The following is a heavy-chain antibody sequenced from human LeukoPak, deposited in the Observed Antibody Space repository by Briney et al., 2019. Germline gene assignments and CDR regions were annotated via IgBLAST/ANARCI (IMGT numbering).Heavy chain of an antibody. J-gene: IGHJ6*03. V-gene: IGHV4-34*01. D-gene: IGHD3-16*01. Sequence: SETLSLTCAVYGGSFSGYYWSWIRQPPGKGLEWIGEINHSGSTNYNPSLKSRVTISVDTSKNQFSLKLRSVTAADTAVYYCARGGRGSGYYYYYMDVWGKGTTVTVSS. CDR3: ARGGRGSGYYYYYMDV. CDR2: INHSGST. CDR1: GGSFSGYY.